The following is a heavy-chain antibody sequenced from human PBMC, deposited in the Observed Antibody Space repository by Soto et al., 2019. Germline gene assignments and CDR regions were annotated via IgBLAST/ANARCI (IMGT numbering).Heavy chain of an antibody. V-gene: IGHV4-61*01. CDR2: IYYSGST. CDR1: GGSVSSGSYY. CDR3: AREEALVDAFDI. J-gene: IGHJ3*02. Sequence: SETLSLTCTVSGGSVSSGSYYWSWIRQPPGKGLEWIGYIYYSGSTNYNPSLKSRVTISVDTSKNQFSLKLSSVTAADTAVYYCAREEALVDAFDIWGQGTMVTVS.